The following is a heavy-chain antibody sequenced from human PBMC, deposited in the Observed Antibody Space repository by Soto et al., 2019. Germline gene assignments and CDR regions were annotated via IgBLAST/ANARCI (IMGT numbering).Heavy chain of an antibody. Sequence: SETLSLTCTVSGGSISGHYWIWIRQPPGEGMEWIGYIFYSGSTTYNNNPSLKSRVSISVDTSKNQFYLRLSSVTAADAAVYYCARVGSSGWSPDYWGQGSLVTVSS. CDR1: GGSISGHY. CDR3: ARVGSSGWSPDY. CDR2: IFYSGSTTY. D-gene: IGHD6-19*01. V-gene: IGHV4-59*11. J-gene: IGHJ4*02.